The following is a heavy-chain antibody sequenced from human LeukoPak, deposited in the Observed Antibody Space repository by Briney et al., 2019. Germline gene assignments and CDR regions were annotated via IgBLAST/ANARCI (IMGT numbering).Heavy chain of an antibody. CDR1: GFSFSSHG. J-gene: IGHJ4*02. Sequence: QPGGSLRPSCAASGFSFSSHGMSWVRQAPGKGLEWVSGIIGGAGGTYYADSVKGRFTISRDNAKNTLYLQMNSLRAEDTAVYYCAHGSMYQLDYWGQGTLVTVSS. CDR2: IIGGAGGT. D-gene: IGHD2-2*01. CDR3: AHGSMYQLDY. V-gene: IGHV3-23*01.